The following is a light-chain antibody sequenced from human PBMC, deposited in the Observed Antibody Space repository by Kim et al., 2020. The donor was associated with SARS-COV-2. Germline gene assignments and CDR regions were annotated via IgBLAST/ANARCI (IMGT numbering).Light chain of an antibody. CDR3: QAWDSSSVV. Sequence: VSPGQTASITYSGDKLGDKYACWYQQKPGQSPVLVIYQDSKRPSGIPERFSGSNSGNTATLTISGTQAMDEADYYCQAWDSSSVVFGGGTQLTVL. V-gene: IGLV3-1*01. J-gene: IGLJ2*01. CDR2: QDS. CDR1: KLGDKY.